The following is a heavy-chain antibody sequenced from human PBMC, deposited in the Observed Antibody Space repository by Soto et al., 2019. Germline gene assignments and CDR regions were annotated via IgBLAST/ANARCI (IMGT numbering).Heavy chain of an antibody. CDR2: IWYDGSNK. J-gene: IGHJ2*01. CDR3: ARRNGDPYWYFDL. CDR1: GFTFSKYG. D-gene: IGHD4-17*01. Sequence: AGGSLRLSCAASGFTFSKYGMHWVRQAPGKGLEWVAVIWYDGSNKYYADSVKGRFTISRDNSKNTLYLQMNSLRAEDTAVYYCARRNGDPYWYFDLWGRGTLVTVSS. V-gene: IGHV3-33*01.